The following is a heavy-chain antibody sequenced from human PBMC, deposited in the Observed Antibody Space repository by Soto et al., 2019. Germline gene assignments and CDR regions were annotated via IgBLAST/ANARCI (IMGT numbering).Heavy chain of an antibody. J-gene: IGHJ4*02. CDR1: GFIVSSHY. CDR3: ATLPPGGY. CDR2: IYSGGST. V-gene: IGHV3-53*02. Sequence: EVQLVETGGGLTQPGGSLRLSCAASGFIVSSHYMSWVRQAPGKGLEWVSVIYSGGSTYYADSLKGRFTISRDNSKNTLYLQMNSLRVEDTAVYFCATLPPGGYWGQGTLVTVSS.